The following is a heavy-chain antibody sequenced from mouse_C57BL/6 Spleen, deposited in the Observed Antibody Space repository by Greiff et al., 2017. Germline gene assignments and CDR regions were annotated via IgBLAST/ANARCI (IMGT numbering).Heavy chain of an antibody. J-gene: IGHJ4*01. CDR1: GFTFSSYA. CDR2: ISDGGSYT. CDR3: ARDRRKSPVVASYYYAMDY. V-gene: IGHV5-4*01. D-gene: IGHD1-1*01. Sequence: EVKLVESGGGLVKPGGSLKLSCAASGFTFSSYAMSWVRQTPEKRLEWVATISDGGSYTYYPDNVKGRFTISRDNAKNNLYLQMSHLKSEDTAMXYCARDRRKSPVVASYYYAMDYWGQGTSVTVSS.